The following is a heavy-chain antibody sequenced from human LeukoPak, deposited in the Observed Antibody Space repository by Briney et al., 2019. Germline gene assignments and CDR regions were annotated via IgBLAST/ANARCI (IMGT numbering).Heavy chain of an antibody. CDR1: GGSISSYY. V-gene: IGHV4-4*07. CDR2: IYTSGST. CDR3: AFRLRDYVWGSYSD. J-gene: IGHJ4*02. Sequence: PSETLSLTCTVSGGSISSYYWSWIRQPAGKGLEWIGRIYTSGSTNYNPSLKSRVTMSVDTSKNQFSLKLSSVTAADTAVYYCAFRLRDYVWGSYSDWGQGTLVSVSS. D-gene: IGHD3-16*01.